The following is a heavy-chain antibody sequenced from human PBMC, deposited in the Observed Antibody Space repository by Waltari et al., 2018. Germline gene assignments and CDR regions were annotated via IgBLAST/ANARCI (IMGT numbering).Heavy chain of an antibody. V-gene: IGHV3-7*01. Sequence: EVQLVESGGGLVQPGGSLRLSCAASGFPFSSYWLRWVRQAPGKGLEWVANIKQDGSEKYYVDSVKGRFTISRDNAKNSLYLQMNSLRAEDTAVYYCARDYSGSSHFDYWGQGTLVTVSS. CDR3: ARDYSGSSHFDY. CDR1: GFPFSSYW. CDR2: IKQDGSEK. J-gene: IGHJ4*02. D-gene: IGHD1-26*01.